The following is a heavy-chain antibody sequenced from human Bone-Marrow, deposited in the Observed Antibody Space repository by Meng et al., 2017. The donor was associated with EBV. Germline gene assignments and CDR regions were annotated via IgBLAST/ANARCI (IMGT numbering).Heavy chain of an antibody. V-gene: IGHV3-15*01. CDR1: GFTFSNAW. CDR2: IKSKTDGGTT. CDR3: TTRTVRGSGGP. Sequence: EVQLVESGGGLVKPGXSLRPACAASGFTFSNAWMSWVRQAPGKGLEWVGRIKSKTDGGTTDYAAPVKGRFTISRDDSKNTLYLQMNSLKTEDTAVYYCTTRTVRGSGGPWGQGTLVTVSS. J-gene: IGHJ5*02. D-gene: IGHD3-10*01.